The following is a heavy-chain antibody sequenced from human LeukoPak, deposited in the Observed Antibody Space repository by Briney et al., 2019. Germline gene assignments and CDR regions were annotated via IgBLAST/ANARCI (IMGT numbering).Heavy chain of an antibody. J-gene: IGHJ4*02. CDR1: GFTFNNYW. Sequence: PGGSLRLSCAASGFTFNNYWMHWVRQAPGKGLVWVSRIDSDETSTRYAESVKGRFTISRDNAKNTLYLQMNGLRAEDTAVYYCARGLDGSGSYYDSPLDYWGQGTLVTVSS. CDR2: IDSDETST. CDR3: ARGLDGSGSYYDSPLDY. D-gene: IGHD3-10*01. V-gene: IGHV3-74*01.